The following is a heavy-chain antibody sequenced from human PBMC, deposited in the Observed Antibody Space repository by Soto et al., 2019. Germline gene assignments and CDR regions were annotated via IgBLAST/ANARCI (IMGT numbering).Heavy chain of an antibody. Sequence: GASVNVSCKASGYTFTSYAMHWVRQAPGQRLEWMGWINAGNGNTKYSQKFQGRVTITGDTSASTAYMELSSLRSEDTAVYYCARDLLYFWSGYPGDAFDIWGQGTMVTVSS. J-gene: IGHJ3*02. CDR1: GYTFTSYA. CDR2: INAGNGNT. CDR3: ARDLLYFWSGYPGDAFDI. V-gene: IGHV1-3*01. D-gene: IGHD3-3*01.